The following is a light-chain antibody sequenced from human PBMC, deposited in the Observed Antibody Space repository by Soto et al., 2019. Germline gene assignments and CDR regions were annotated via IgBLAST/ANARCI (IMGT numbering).Light chain of an antibody. CDR2: SNN. J-gene: IGLJ2*01. V-gene: IGLV1-44*01. CDR3: AAWDDSLNGVV. Sequence: QSVLTQPPSASGTPGQRVTISCSGSSSNIGSNTVNWYQQLPGTAPKLLIYSNNQRPSGVPDRFSGSKSGTSASLAISGLWSEDEGDYYCAAWDDSLNGVVFGGGPKLTVL. CDR1: SSNIGSNT.